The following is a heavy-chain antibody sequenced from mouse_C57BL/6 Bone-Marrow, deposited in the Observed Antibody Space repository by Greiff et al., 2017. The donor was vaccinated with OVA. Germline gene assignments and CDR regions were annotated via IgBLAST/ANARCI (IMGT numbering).Heavy chain of an antibody. D-gene: IGHD1-1*01. J-gene: IGHJ1*03. Sequence: VQLKESGPGLVQPSQSLSITCTVSGFSLTSYGVHWVRQSPGKGLEWLGVIWRGGSTDYNAAFMSRLSITKDNSKSQVFFKMNSLQADDTAIYYCANHYYGSSYWYFDVWGTGTTVTVSS. CDR2: IWRGGST. V-gene: IGHV2-5*01. CDR1: GFSLTSYG. CDR3: ANHYYGSSYWYFDV.